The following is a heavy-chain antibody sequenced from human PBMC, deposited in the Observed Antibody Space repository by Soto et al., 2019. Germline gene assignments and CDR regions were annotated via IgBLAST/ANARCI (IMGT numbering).Heavy chain of an antibody. J-gene: IGHJ6*02. CDR3: ARPIPRWSYHDDMDV. V-gene: IGHV3-30*03. D-gene: IGHD4-17*01. Sequence: PLGESGCRGVQPGRSLGLSCEASEFTFSSYAMLWVRQAPGRGLEWVALISFDETMSYYADSVKGRFIIYRDNSKSMVYLPMDSLRPDDTSIYDSARPIPRWSYHDDMDVVGQATTVTVSS. CDR2: ISFDETMS. CDR1: EFTFSSYA.